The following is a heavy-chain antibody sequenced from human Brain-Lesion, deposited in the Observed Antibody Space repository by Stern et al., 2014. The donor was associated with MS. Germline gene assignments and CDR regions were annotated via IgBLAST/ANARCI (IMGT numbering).Heavy chain of an antibody. J-gene: IGHJ5*02. D-gene: IGHD3-10*01. CDR3: AYRRWGNGAWFGSWFPP. CDR2: IYWDDDI. V-gene: IGHV2-5*02. Sequence: QVTLRESGPTMVKPTQTLTLTCSLSGFSITTTGVGVGWIRQPPGKAPEWLAGIYWDDDIRYNPSLKTRLTITKDTCKNQVGLTMTNMDPVDTGTYYCAYRRWGNGAWFGSWFPPWGQGILVTVSS. CDR1: GFSITTTGVG.